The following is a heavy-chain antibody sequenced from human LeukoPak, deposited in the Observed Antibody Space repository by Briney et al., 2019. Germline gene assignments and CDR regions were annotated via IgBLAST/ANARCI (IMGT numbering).Heavy chain of an antibody. CDR2: INPNSGGT. CDR3: ARGSSRGYGDYENDY. Sequence: GASVKVSCKVSGYTLTELSMHWVRQAPGQGLEWMGWINPNSGGTNYAQKFQGRVTMTRDTSISTAYMELSRLRSDDTAVYYCARGSSRGYGDYENDYWGQGTLVTVSS. V-gene: IGHV1-2*02. CDR1: GYTLTELS. J-gene: IGHJ4*02. D-gene: IGHD4-17*01.